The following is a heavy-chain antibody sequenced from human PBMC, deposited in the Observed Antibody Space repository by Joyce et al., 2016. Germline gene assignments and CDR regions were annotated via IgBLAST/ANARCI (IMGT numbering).Heavy chain of an antibody. D-gene: IGHD5-18*01. CDR2: INPSGGST. V-gene: IGHV1-46*01. CDR3: ARDTAMATGYYYYGMDV. J-gene: IGHJ6*02. Sequence: QVQLVQSWAEVKKPGASVKVSCKASGYTFTNYYMHWVRQAPGQGLEWMGIINPSGGSTNSAQKFQGRVTMTRDTSTSTVYMELSSLRSEDTAVYYCARDTAMATGYYYYGMDVWGQGTTVTVSS. CDR1: GYTFTNYY.